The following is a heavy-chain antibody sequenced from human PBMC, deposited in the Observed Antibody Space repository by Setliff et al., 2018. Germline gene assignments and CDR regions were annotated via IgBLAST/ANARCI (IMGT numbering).Heavy chain of an antibody. J-gene: IGHJ6*03. V-gene: IGHV3-7*01. Sequence: GGSLRLSCAASGFTFSSYWMSWVRQAPGKGLEWVANINQDGSEKYYADSVQGRFTISRDNAKNSLYLQMNSLRAEDTAVYYCARAADSYGPPRSYMDVWGKGTTVTVSS. CDR2: INQDGSEK. CDR1: GFTFSSYW. D-gene: IGHD5-18*01. CDR3: ARAADSYGPPRSYMDV.